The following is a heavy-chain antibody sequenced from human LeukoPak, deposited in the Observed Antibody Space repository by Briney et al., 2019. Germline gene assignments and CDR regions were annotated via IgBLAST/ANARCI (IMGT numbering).Heavy chain of an antibody. CDR3: ARGPLYDILTGYYTNWFDP. CDR2: IYTSGST. D-gene: IGHD3-9*01. Sequence: SETLSLTCTVSGGSISSYYWSWIRQPAGKGLEWIGRIYTSGSTNYNPSLKSRVTMSVDTSKNQFSLKLSSVTAADTAVYYCARGPLYDILTGYYTNWFDPWGQGTLVTVSS. CDR1: GGSISSYY. J-gene: IGHJ5*02. V-gene: IGHV4-4*07.